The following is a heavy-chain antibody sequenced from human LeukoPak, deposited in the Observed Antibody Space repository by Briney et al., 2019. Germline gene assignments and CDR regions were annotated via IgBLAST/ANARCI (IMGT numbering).Heavy chain of an antibody. CDR3: ARGLLWFGELFG. CDR1: GFTFSSYA. D-gene: IGHD3-10*01. V-gene: IGHV3-30-3*01. CDR2: ISYDGSNK. J-gene: IGHJ4*02. Sequence: PGRSLRLSCAASGFTFSSYAMHWVRQAPGKGLEWVAVISYDGSNKYYADSVKGRFTISRDNAKNSLYLQMNSLRAEDTAVYYCARGLLWFGELFGGGQGTLVTVSS.